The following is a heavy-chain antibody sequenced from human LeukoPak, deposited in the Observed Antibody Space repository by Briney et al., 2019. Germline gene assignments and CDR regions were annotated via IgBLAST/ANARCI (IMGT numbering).Heavy chain of an antibody. CDR2: IIPILGIA. J-gene: IGHJ4*02. CDR1: GGTFSSYA. D-gene: IGHD6-19*01. Sequence: GSSVKVSCRASGGTFSSYAISWVRQAPGQGLEWMGRIIPILGIANYAQKFQGRVTITADKSTSTAYMELSSLRSEDTAVYYCARSGGWYSDYWGQGTLVTVSS. V-gene: IGHV1-69*04. CDR3: ARSGGWYSDY.